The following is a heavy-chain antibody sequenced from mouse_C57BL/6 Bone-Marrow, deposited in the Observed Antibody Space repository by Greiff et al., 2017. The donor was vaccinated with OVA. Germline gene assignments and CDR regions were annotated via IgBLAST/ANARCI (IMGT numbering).Heavy chain of an antibody. CDR2: ISSGGSYT. V-gene: IGHV5-6*01. CDR1: GFTFSSYG. Sequence: EVMLVESGGDLVKPGGSLKLSCAASGFTFSSYGMSWVRQTPDKRLEWVATISSGGSYTYYPDSVKGRFTISRDNAKNTLYLQMSSLKSEDTAMYYYARLYSSPFPYWGQGTLVTVSA. J-gene: IGHJ3*01. CDR3: ARLYSSPFPY. D-gene: IGHD1-1*01.